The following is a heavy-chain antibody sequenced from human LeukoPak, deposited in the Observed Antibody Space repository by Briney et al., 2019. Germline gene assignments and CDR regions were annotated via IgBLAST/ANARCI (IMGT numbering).Heavy chain of an antibody. V-gene: IGHV3-21*01. CDR2: ISSSSSYI. D-gene: IGHD3-3*01. Sequence: GGSLRLSCAASGFTFSSYWMNWVRQAPGKGLEWVSSISSSSSYIYYADSVKGRFTISRDNAKNSLYLQMNSLRAEDTAVYYCARPTTAYYDFWSLDYWGQGTLVIVSS. CDR3: ARPTTAYYDFWSLDY. J-gene: IGHJ4*02. CDR1: GFTFSSYW.